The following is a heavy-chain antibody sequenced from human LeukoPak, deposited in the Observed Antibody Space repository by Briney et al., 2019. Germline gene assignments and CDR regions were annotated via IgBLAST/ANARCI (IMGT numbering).Heavy chain of an antibody. CDR1: GGSISNYH. V-gene: IGHV4-4*07. CDR2: IHTSGST. CDR3: ARRDISSGWSFDY. J-gene: IGHJ4*02. D-gene: IGHD6-19*01. Sequence: SETLSLTCTVPGGSISNYHWSWIRQPAGKGLEWIGQIHTSGSTNYNPSLKSRVTMSIDTTEDQVSLTIRSVTAADTAFYYCARRDISSGWSFDYWGQGTLVTVSS.